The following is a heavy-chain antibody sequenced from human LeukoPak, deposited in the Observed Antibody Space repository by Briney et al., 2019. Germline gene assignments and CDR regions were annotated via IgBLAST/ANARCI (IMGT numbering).Heavy chain of an antibody. V-gene: IGHV3-23*01. D-gene: IGHD3-22*01. J-gene: IGHJ4*02. CDR2: ISGSGIST. Sequence: PGGSLRLSCAAAGFTFSDYGMNWVRQAPGKGLEWVSGISGSGISTYYADSVKGRFTISRDNAKNSLYLQMNSLRAEDTALYYCGKDSGYYYDSSGYLGDYWGQGTLVTVSS. CDR3: GKDSGYYYDSSGYLGDY. CDR1: GFTFSDYG.